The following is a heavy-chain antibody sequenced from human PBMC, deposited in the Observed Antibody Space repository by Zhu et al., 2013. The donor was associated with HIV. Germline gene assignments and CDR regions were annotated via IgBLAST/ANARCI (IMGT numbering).Heavy chain of an antibody. J-gene: IGHJ5*02. D-gene: IGHD3-10*01. CDR1: GYPFLNHD. CDR3: GRRQYRGTSSGGWFDP. Sequence: QVQLVQSGSEVKKPGASVKVSCRASGYPFLNHDVTWVRWSPGQGLEWMAWINVHDDTTNFAERFQGRISLTADTSIATVYLELRSLTSDDTGIYFCGRRQYRGTSSGGWFDPWGQGSLIIVSS. V-gene: IGHV1-18*04. CDR2: INVHDDTT.